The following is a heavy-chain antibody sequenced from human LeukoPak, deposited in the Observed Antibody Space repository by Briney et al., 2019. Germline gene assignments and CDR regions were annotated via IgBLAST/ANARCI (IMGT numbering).Heavy chain of an antibody. V-gene: IGHV4-34*01. CDR1: GGSFRVYY. J-gene: IGHJ3*02. D-gene: IGHD2-2*01. CDR2: INHSGST. CDR3: ATRTSSNYPPNAFDI. Sequence: PSETLSLTCAVYGGSFRVYYCSWIRQPPGKGLEWIGEINHSGSTNYNPSLKSRVTISVDTSKNQFSLKLSSVPAANTAVSYCATRTSSNYPPNAFDIWGQGTMVTVSS.